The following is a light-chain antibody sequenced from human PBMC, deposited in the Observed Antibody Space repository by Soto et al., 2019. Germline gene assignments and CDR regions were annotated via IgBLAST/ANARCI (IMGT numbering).Light chain of an antibody. CDR2: AAS. CDR3: LLDFRYFWA. Sequence: AIQLTQSPSSLYASVGDRVTITCRASQAIRTALGWYQQKPGKVPKLLIYAASILQSGVPSRFSGSGSGTDFTLTISSQQPEDFATYYCLLDFRYFWAFGQGTKVEIK. CDR1: QAIRTA. V-gene: IGKV1-6*01. J-gene: IGKJ1*01.